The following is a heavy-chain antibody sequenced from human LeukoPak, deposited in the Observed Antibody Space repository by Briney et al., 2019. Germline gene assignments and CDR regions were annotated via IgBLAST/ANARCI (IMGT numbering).Heavy chain of an antibody. V-gene: IGHV3-23*01. CDR1: GFTFSNYA. D-gene: IGHD6-19*01. CDR3: AKLSGYSSGWYPS. CDR2: ISESGGST. J-gene: IGHJ4*02. Sequence: PGGPLRLSCAASGFTFSNYAMSWVRQAPGKGLEWVSGISESGGSTYYADSVKGRFTISRDNSKNTLSLLMNSLRAEDTAVYYCAKLSGYSSGWYPSWGQGTLVTVSS.